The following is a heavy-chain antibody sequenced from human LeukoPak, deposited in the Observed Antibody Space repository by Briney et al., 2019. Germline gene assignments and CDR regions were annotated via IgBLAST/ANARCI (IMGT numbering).Heavy chain of an antibody. J-gene: IGHJ4*02. CDR2: ISNSGDFI. D-gene: IGHD3-10*01. CDR1: GFMFSDEY. Sequence: GGSLRLSFAASGFMFSDEYMSWIRQAPGKGLEWVSYISNSGDFIAYTDSVKGRFTLSRDNANNSLFLQMNSLRAEDTAVYYCARARGTGPGAHFDYWGQGTLVIVSS. CDR3: ARARGTGPGAHFDY. V-gene: IGHV3-11*01.